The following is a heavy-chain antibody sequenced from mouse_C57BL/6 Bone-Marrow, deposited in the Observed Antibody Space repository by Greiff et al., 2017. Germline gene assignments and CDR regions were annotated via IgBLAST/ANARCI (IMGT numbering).Heavy chain of an antibody. D-gene: IGHD2-3*01. CDR3: ARGYDSYYGWYFDV. V-gene: IGHV5-12*01. CDR1: GFTFRDSY. J-gene: IGHJ1*03. CDR2: ISNGGGST. Sequence: EVQVVESGGGLVQPGWSLKLSCAASGFTFRDSYMYWVRQTPEKRLEWVAYISNGGGSTYYPDTVKGRFTISRDNAKNTLYLQMSRLKSEDTAMYYCARGYDSYYGWYFDVWGTGTTVTVSS.